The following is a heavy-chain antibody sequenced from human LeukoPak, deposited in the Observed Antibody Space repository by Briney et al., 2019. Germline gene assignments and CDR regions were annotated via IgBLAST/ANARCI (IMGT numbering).Heavy chain of an antibody. CDR1: GFASSSYS. CDR2: ISSGSNII. D-gene: IGHD6-13*01. J-gene: IGHJ4*02. CDR3: ARVVAAAGTSMADY. Sequence: PGGSLRLSCEGSGFASSSYSMNWVRQAPGKGLEWVSYISSGSNIIYYADSVQGRFTVSRDNAKNSLYLQMNSLRAEDTAVYYCARVVAAAGTSMADYWGQGTLVTVSS. V-gene: IGHV3-21*05.